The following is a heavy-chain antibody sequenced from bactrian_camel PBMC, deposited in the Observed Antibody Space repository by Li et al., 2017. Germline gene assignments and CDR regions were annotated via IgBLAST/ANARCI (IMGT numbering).Heavy chain of an antibody. CDR2: VYNGGGIAGMFTSGGKT. V-gene: IGHV3S28*01. D-gene: IGHD6*01. J-gene: IGHJ4*01. CDR1: GYSVSTGY. CDR3: AVGLGCSVVPGMTWVHY. Sequence: QVQLVESGGGSVQAGGSLRLSCAASGYSVSTGYMAWFRRAPGKEREGVAAVYNGGGIAGMFTSGGKTWYADSVKGRFTISKDNAKNTLYLQMNSLQPEDTAMYYCAVGLGCSVVPGMTWVHYWGQGTQVTVS.